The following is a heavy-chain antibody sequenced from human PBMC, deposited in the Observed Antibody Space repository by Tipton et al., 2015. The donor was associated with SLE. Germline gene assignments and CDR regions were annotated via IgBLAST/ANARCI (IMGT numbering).Heavy chain of an antibody. CDR2: MYSGGST. J-gene: IGHJ3*02. V-gene: IGHV3-66*02. CDR1: GFTVSSNY. D-gene: IGHD1-20*01. Sequence: SLRLSCAASGFTVSSNYMSWVRQAPGKGLEWVSVMYSGGSTDYADSVKGRFTISRDNSKNTLYLQMNSLRVEDTAVYYCAREDNFKAFDIWGQGTMVTVSS. CDR3: AREDNFKAFDI.